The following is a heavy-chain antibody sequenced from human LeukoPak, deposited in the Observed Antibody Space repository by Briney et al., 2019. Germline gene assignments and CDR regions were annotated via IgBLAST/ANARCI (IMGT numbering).Heavy chain of an antibody. CDR1: GFTFSSYA. V-gene: IGHV3-64D*06. D-gene: IGHD6-19*01. CDR3: VKEGAVARFDP. J-gene: IGHJ5*02. Sequence: GGSLRLSCSASGFTFSSYARHWVRQAPGKGLECVSAISSNGGSTYYADSVKGRFTFSRDNSKNTLYLQMSSLRAEDPAVYYCVKEGAVARFDPWGQGTLVTVSS. CDR2: ISSNGGST.